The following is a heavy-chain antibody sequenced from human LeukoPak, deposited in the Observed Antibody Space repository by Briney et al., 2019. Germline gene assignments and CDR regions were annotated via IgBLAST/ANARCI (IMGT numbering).Heavy chain of an antibody. CDR2: INKDGGEK. CDR3: VKDSPPRYSGSPPAY. Sequence: GGSLRLSCAASGYTFSSYWMSWVRQAPGKGLEWVANINKDGGEKYYVDSVKGRFTISRDNAKNSLYLQMNSLRADGTAVYYCVKDSPPRYSGSPPAYWGQGTLVTVSS. V-gene: IGHV3-7*03. CDR1: GYTFSSYW. J-gene: IGHJ4*02. D-gene: IGHD1-26*01.